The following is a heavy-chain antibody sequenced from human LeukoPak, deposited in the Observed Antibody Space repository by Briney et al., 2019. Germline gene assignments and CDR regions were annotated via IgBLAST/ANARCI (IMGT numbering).Heavy chain of an antibody. J-gene: IGHJ4*02. D-gene: IGHD5-24*01. V-gene: IGHV4-34*01. Sequence: SETLSLTCAVYGGSFSGYYWSWIRQPPGKGLEWIGEINHRGSTNYNPSLKSRVTISVDTSKNQFSLKLSSVTAADTAAYYCRGQRDGYNYRDYWGQGNLVTVSS. CDR1: GGSFSGYY. CDR3: RGQRDGYNYRDY. CDR2: INHRGST.